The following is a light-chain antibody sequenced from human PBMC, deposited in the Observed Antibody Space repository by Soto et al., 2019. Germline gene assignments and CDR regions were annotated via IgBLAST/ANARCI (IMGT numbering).Light chain of an antibody. CDR2: QTS. Sequence: DTQMTQFPSTLSASVGDRVTITCRASQGTFNWVAWYQQKPGKAPKVLIYQTSALEDGVPSRFSGSGSGTEFTLTISSLQPEDFATYYCQQYNSYPFTFGQGTKLEI. V-gene: IGKV1-5*03. CDR1: QGTFNW. J-gene: IGKJ2*01. CDR3: QQYNSYPFT.